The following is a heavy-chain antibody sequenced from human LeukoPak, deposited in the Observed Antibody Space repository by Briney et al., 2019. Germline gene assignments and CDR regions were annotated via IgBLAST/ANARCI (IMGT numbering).Heavy chain of an antibody. Sequence: GASVKVSCKASGYTLTSYYMHWVRQAPGQGLEWMGIINPSGGSTSYAQKFQGRVTMTRDTSTSTLYMELSSLRSEDTAVYYCARGSYGGNSYFQHWGQGTLVTVSS. CDR3: ARGSYGGNSYFQH. CDR2: INPSGGST. V-gene: IGHV1-46*01. J-gene: IGHJ1*01. CDR1: GYTLTSYY. D-gene: IGHD4-23*01.